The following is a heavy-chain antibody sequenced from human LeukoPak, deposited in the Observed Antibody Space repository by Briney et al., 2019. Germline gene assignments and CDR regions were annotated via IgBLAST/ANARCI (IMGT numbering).Heavy chain of an antibody. CDR2: IYYSGST. J-gene: IGHJ4*02. Sequence: PSETLSLTCTVSGGSISSYYWSWIRQPPGKGLEWIGYIYYSGSTNHNPSLKSRVTISVDTSKNQFSLKLSSVTAADTAVYSCARKNIPSPRIRYSSDWNGRAFDYWGQGTLVTVSS. D-gene: IGHD6-25*01. CDR3: ARKNIPSPRIRYSSDWNGRAFDY. V-gene: IGHV4-59*12. CDR1: GGSISSYY.